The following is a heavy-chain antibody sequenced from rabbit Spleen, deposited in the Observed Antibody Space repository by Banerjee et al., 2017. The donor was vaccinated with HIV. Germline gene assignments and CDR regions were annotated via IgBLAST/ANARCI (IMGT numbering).Heavy chain of an antibody. Sequence: QEQLEESGGGLVQPEGSLALTCKASGFDLSSSDYICWVRQAPGKGLEWIGCVDVGSRGFTYFASWAKGRFTISSQNAQNTLYLQLNSLTAADTATYFCVREVAAKFNLWGQGTLVTV. V-gene: IGHV1S45*01. CDR3: VREVAAKFNL. CDR2: VDVGSRGFT. D-gene: IGHD4-1*01. CDR1: GFDLSSSDY. J-gene: IGHJ4*01.